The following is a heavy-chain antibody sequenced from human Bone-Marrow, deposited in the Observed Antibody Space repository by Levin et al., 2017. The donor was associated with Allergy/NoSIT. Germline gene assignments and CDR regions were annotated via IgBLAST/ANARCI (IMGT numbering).Heavy chain of an antibody. V-gene: IGHV3-30-3*01. CDR3: ARDSQWLVSGRGVYYFDY. Sequence: GGSLRLSCAASGFTFSSYAMHWVRQAPGKGLEWVAVISYDGSNKYYADSVKGRFTISRDNSKNTLYLQMNSLRAEDTAVYYCARDSQWLVSGRGVYYFDYWGQGTLVTVSS. J-gene: IGHJ4*02. CDR2: ISYDGSNK. CDR1: GFTFSSYA. D-gene: IGHD6-19*01.